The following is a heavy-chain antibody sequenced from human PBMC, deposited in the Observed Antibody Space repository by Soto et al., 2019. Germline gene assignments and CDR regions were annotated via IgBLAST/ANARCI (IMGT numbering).Heavy chain of an antibody. Sequence: QVQLVESGGGVVQPGRSLRLSCAASGFTFSSYGMHWVRQAPGKGLEWVAVISNDGSNKYYADSVKGRFTISRDNSKNTLYLKMNSLRPEDTAVYYCAKEWVYDNSGWSFDYWGQGTLVTVSS. CDR1: GFTFSSYG. V-gene: IGHV3-30*18. D-gene: IGHD3-22*01. J-gene: IGHJ4*02. CDR3: AKEWVYDNSGWSFDY. CDR2: ISNDGSNK.